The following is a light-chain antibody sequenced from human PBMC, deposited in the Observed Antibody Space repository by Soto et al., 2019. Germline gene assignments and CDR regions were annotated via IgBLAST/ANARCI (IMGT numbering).Light chain of an antibody. CDR1: QNIRNW. Sequence: GDRVTITCRASQNIRNWLAWYQQRPGKAPKLLIYDVSSLQSGVPSRFSGSGAGTEFTLTISSLQPDDFATYYCQHYYGFSRTFGQGTKVDIK. V-gene: IGKV1-5*01. J-gene: IGKJ1*01. CDR2: DVS. CDR3: QHYYGFSRT.